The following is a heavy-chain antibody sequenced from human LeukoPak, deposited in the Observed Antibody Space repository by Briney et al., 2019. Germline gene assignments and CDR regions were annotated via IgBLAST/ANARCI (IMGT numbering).Heavy chain of an antibody. Sequence: QSSETLSLTCTVSGGPISSSSYYWGWIRQPPGKGLEWIGSIYYSGSTYYNPSLKSRVTISVDTSKNQFSLKLSSVTAADTAVYYCARHDLRGRYYDSSGSDYWGQGTLVTVSS. CDR2: IYYSGST. CDR3: ARHDLRGRYYDSSGSDY. V-gene: IGHV4-39*01. CDR1: GGPISSSSYY. J-gene: IGHJ4*02. D-gene: IGHD3-22*01.